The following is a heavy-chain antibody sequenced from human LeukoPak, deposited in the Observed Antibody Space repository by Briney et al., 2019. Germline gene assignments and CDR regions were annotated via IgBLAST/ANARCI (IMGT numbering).Heavy chain of an antibody. CDR1: GGTFSSYA. CDR2: ISAYNGNT. J-gene: IGHJ4*02. D-gene: IGHD3-9*01. Sequence: ASVKVSCKASGGTFSSYAISWVRQAPGQGLEWMGWISAYNGNTNYAQKLQGRVTMTTDTSTSTAYMELRSLRSDDTAVYYCARVGDYDILTGYYIRYFDYWGQGTLVTVSS. CDR3: ARVGDYDILTGYYIRYFDY. V-gene: IGHV1-18*01.